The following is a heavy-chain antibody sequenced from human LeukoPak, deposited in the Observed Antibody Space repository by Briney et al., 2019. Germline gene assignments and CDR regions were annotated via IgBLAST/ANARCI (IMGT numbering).Heavy chain of an antibody. CDR3: ARARVGYSSSWSRNYYYYYMDV. D-gene: IGHD6-13*01. Sequence: PSETLSLTCTVSGGSISSYYWSWIRQPPGEGLEWIGYIYYSGSTNYNPSLKSRVTISVDTSKNQFSLKLSSVTAADTAVYYCARARVGYSSSWSRNYYYYYMDVWGKGTTVTISS. CDR2: IYYSGST. V-gene: IGHV4-59*01. CDR1: GGSISSYY. J-gene: IGHJ6*03.